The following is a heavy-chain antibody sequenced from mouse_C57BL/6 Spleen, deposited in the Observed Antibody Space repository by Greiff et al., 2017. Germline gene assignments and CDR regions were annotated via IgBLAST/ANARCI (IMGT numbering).Heavy chain of an antibody. J-gene: IGHJ4*01. CDR1: GYTFTSYW. D-gene: IGHD2-3*01. V-gene: IGHV1-64*01. CDR2: IHPNSGST. Sequence: QVQLKESGAELVKPGASVKLSCKASGYTFTSYWMHWVKQRPGQGLEWIGMIHPNSGSTNYNEKFKSKATLTVDKSSSTAYMQLSSLTSEDSAVYYCARPIYDGYYYAMDYWGQGTSVTVSS. CDR3: ARPIYDGYYYAMDY.